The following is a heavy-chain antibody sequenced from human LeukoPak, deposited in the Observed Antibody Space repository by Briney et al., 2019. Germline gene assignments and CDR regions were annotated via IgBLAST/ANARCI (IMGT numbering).Heavy chain of an antibody. V-gene: IGHV3-66*01. D-gene: IGHD1-14*01. CDR2: IYSGGST. Sequence: QPGGSLRLSCATSGFTFSSYAMSWVRQAPGKGLEWVSVIYSGGSTYYADSVKGRFTISRDNSKNTLYLQMNSLRAEDTAVYYCARDHGNVDYYYGMDVWGQGTTVTVPS. CDR3: ARDHGNVDYYYGMDV. J-gene: IGHJ6*02. CDR1: GFTFSSYA.